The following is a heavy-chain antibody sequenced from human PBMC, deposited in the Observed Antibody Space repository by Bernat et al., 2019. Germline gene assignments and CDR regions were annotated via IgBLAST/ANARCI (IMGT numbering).Heavy chain of an antibody. Sequence: QVQLQESGPGLVKPSQTLSLTCTVSGGSISSGGYYWSWIRQPPGKGLEWIGEINHSGSTNYNPSLKSRVTISVDTSKNQFSLKLSSVTAADTAVYYCARGLSHYGPDYWGQGTLVTVSS. D-gene: IGHD3-10*01. J-gene: IGHJ4*02. CDR2: INHSGST. CDR1: GGSISSGGYY. V-gene: IGHV4-31*03. CDR3: ARGLSHYGPDY.